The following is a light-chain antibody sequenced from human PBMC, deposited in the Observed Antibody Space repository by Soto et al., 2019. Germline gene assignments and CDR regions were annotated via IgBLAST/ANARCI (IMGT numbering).Light chain of an antibody. CDR1: SSNIGSNT. V-gene: IGLV1-44*01. J-gene: IGLJ2*01. CDR3: AAWDDSLNGVV. Sequence: QPVLTQPPSASGTPGQRVTISCSGSSSNIGSNTLNWYQQLPGTAPKLLIYNNNQRPSGVPDRFSGSKSGTSASLAISGLQSEDEAYYYCAAWDDSLNGVVFGGGTKLTVL. CDR2: NNN.